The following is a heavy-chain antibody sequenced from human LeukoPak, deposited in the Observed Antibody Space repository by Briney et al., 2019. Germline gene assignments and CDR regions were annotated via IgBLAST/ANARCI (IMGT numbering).Heavy chain of an antibody. CDR2: IIPIFGTA. D-gene: IGHD1-26*01. Sequence: EASVKVSCKASGGTFSSYAISWVRQAPGQGLEWMGGIIPIFGTANYAQKFQGRVTITADESTSTAYMELSSLRSEDTAVYYCARGPQWERTPPFDYWGQGTLVTVSS. CDR1: GGTFSSYA. CDR3: ARGPQWERTPPFDY. J-gene: IGHJ4*02. V-gene: IGHV1-69*13.